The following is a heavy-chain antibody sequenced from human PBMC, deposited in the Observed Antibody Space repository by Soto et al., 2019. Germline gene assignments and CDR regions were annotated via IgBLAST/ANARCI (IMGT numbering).Heavy chain of an antibody. J-gene: IGHJ4*02. CDR3: ARVVPATRYFEY. V-gene: IGHV4-30-2*01. CDR1: GGSIINDNYS. CDR2: IYHSGTT. Sequence: SLALTCTVSGGSIINDNYSWSWVRQPPGKGLEWIGYIYHSGTTYYNPSLNSRVTISVDGSSNQFSLKLTSVMAADTAVYYCARVVPATRYFEYWGPGILVTVSS. D-gene: IGHD2-15*01.